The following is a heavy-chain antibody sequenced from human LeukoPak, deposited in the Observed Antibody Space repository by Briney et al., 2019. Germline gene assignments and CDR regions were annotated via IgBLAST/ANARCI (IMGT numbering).Heavy chain of an antibody. V-gene: IGHV4-59*08. CDR3: ASSVSYLIFDF. D-gene: IGHD1-26*01. J-gene: IGHJ4*02. Sequence: SETLSLTCTVSGGSISSYYWSWLRRPPGKGLEWIGYIYHSGNTNYNPSLKSRVTISVDTSKHQFSLKLSSVTAADTAVYYCASSVSYLIFDFWGQGTLVTVSS. CDR2: IYHSGNT. CDR1: GGSISSYY.